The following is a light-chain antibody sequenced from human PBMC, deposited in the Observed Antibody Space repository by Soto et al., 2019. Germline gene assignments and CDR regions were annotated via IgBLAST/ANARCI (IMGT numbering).Light chain of an antibody. Sequence: DIPMTQSPSSLSASVGDRVTITCRASQSISSYLNWYQQKPGKAPKLLIYAASIFQSGVPSRFSGSGPGTDFTPTISSLQPEDFATSDCQQSYSTAITFGQGTRLESK. CDR1: QSISSY. CDR3: QQSYSTAIT. V-gene: IGKV1-39*01. CDR2: AAS. J-gene: IGKJ5*01.